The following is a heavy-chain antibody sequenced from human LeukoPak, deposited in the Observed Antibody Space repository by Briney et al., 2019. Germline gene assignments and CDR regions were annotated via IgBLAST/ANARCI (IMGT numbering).Heavy chain of an antibody. J-gene: IGHJ4*02. V-gene: IGHV3-23*01. CDR3: AKFDLYDYVWGSYND. CDR1: GFTFSSYA. Sequence: PGGSLRLSCAASGFTFSSYAMSWVRQAPGKGLEWVSAISGSGGSTYYADSVKGRFTISRDNSKNTLYLQMSSLRAEDTAVYYCAKFDLYDYVWGSYNDWGQGTLVTVSS. D-gene: IGHD3-16*01. CDR2: ISGSGGST.